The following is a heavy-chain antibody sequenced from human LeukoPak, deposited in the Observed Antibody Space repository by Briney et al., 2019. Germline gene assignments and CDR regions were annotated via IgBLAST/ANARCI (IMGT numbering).Heavy chain of an antibody. CDR1: GGTFSSYA. J-gene: IGHJ6*02. D-gene: IGHD3-10*01. CDR3: ARALLLWFGELLTPMNYYYYGMDV. CDR2: IIPIFGTA. V-gene: IGHV1-69*13. Sequence: GASVKVSCKASGGTFSSYAISWVRQAPGQGLEWMGGIIPIFGTANYAQKFQGRVTITADESTSTAYMELSSLRSEDTAVYYCARALLLWFGELLTPMNYYYYGMDVWGPGTTVTVS.